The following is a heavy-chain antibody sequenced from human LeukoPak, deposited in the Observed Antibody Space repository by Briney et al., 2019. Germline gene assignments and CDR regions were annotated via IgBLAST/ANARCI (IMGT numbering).Heavy chain of an antibody. CDR3: ARARDSLTGDRRPFDY. V-gene: IGHV3-30-3*01. J-gene: IGHJ4*02. CDR2: ISYDGSNK. Sequence: PGGSLRLSCAASGFTFSSYAMHWVRQAPGKGLEWVAVISYDGSNKYYADSVKGRFTISRDNSKNTLYLQMNSLRAEDTAVYYCARARDSLTGDRRPFDYWGQGTLVTVSS. CDR1: GFTFSSYA. D-gene: IGHD3-9*01.